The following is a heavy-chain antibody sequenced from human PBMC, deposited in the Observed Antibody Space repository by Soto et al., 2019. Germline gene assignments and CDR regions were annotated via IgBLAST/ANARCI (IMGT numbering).Heavy chain of an antibody. CDR1: GGTFSSYA. CDR2: IIPIFGTA. V-gene: IGHV1-69*13. CDR3: ARDIIGEFPSSPYYYYGMDV. D-gene: IGHD3-10*01. J-gene: IGHJ6*02. Sequence: ASVKVSCKASGGTFSSYAISWLRQAPGQGLEWMGGIIPIFGTANYAQKFQGRVTITADESTSTAYMELSSLRSEDTAVYYCARDIIGEFPSSPYYYYGMDVWGQGTTVTVSS.